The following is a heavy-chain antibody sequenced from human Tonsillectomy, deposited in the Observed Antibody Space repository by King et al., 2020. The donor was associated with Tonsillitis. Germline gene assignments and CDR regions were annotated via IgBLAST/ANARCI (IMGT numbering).Heavy chain of an antibody. V-gene: IGHV1-69*04. CDR2: IIPIVGIA. CDR1: GGTFTSYA. D-gene: IGHD3-10*01. Sequence: FQLVQSGAEVKKPGSSMKVSCKASGGTFTSYAISWVRQAPGQGLEWMGRIIPIVGIANYAQKFQGRVTITADKSTSTAYMELSSLRSEDTAVYYCARDITMVRGVIMHAFDIWGQGTMVTVSS. CDR3: ARDITMVRGVIMHAFDI. J-gene: IGHJ3*02.